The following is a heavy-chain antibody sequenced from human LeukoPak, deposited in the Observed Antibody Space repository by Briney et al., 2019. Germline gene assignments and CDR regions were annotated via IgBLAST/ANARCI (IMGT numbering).Heavy chain of an antibody. CDR1: GLTFSSYW. J-gene: IGHJ4*02. V-gene: IGHV3-7*01. CDR2: IKQDGSEK. CDR3: AKDRYCSSTSCFPDY. D-gene: IGHD2-2*01. Sequence: PGGSLRLSCAASGLTFSSYWMSWVRQAPGKGLEWVANIKQDGSEKYYVDSVKGRFTISRDNAKNSLYLQMNSLRAEDTAVYYCAKDRYCSSTSCFPDYWGQGTLVTVSS.